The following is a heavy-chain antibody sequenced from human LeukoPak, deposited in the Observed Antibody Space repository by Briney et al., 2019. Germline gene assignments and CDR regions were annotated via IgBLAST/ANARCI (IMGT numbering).Heavy chain of an antibody. CDR2: ITSNSATI. CDR1: GFTFSVYS. D-gene: IGHD3-16*01. CDR3: ARSVGGHFDY. V-gene: IGHV3-48*02. Sequence: PGGSLRLSCAASGFTFSVYSMNWVRQPPGMGLEWVSYITSNSATIQYADSVKGRFTISRDNAKNSLSLQMNSLRDEDTAVYYCARSVGGHFDYWGQGMLVTASS. J-gene: IGHJ4*02.